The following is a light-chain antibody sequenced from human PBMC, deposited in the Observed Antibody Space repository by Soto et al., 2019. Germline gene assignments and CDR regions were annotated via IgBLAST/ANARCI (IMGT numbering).Light chain of an antibody. CDR1: SSNIGGSNS. V-gene: IGLV2-14*01. CDR2: DVS. Sequence: SALTQPASVSGSPGQSITISCTGTSSNIGGSNSVSWYQQHPGKAPKLLIYDVSNWPSGVSNRFSGSKSGNTAPLTISGLQAEDEADSYCSAYRGVTNTPVVIGGRTKVTV. CDR3: SAYRGVTNTPVV. J-gene: IGLJ2*01.